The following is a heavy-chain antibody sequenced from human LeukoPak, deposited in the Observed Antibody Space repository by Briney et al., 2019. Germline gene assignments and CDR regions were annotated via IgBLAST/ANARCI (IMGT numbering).Heavy chain of an antibody. V-gene: IGHV1-69*06. Sequence: SVKVSCKASVGTFSSYAISWVRQAPGQGLEWMGGIIPIFGTANYAQKFQGRVTITADKSTSTAYMELSSLRSEDTAVYYCTSVGSPDYYYYMDVWGKGTTVTVSS. J-gene: IGHJ6*03. CDR2: IIPIFGTA. CDR3: TSVGSPDYYYYMDV. CDR1: VGTFSSYA.